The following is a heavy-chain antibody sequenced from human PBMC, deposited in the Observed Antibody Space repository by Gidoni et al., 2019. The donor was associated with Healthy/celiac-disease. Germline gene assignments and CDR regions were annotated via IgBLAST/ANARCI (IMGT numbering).Heavy chain of an antibody. CDR1: GFPFSTYG. Sequence: QVQPVESGGGVVQPGRSLRLSCPASGFPFSTYGMNWVGQAPGKGPEWVAVIWYDGSNKYYADSVKGRFTISRDNSKNTLYLQMNSLRAEDTAVYYCATGRYFDWFAISDTEGGMDVWGQGTTVTVSS. J-gene: IGHJ6*02. CDR2: IWYDGSNK. D-gene: IGHD3-9*01. V-gene: IGHV3-33*01. CDR3: ATGRYFDWFAISDTEGGMDV.